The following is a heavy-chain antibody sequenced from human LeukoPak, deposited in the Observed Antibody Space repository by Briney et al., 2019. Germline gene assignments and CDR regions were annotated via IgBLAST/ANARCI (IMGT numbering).Heavy chain of an antibody. CDR3: ARGYYDFWSGYYQTPYGMDV. D-gene: IGHD3-3*01. CDR2: IIPILGIA. J-gene: IGHJ6*02. CDR1: GGTFSSYT. Sequence: SVKVSCKASGGTFSSYTISWVRQAPGQGLEWMGRIIPILGIANYAQKFQGRVTVTADKSTSTAYMELSSLRSEDTAVYYCARGYYDFWSGYYQTPYGMDVWGQGTTVTVSS. V-gene: IGHV1-69*02.